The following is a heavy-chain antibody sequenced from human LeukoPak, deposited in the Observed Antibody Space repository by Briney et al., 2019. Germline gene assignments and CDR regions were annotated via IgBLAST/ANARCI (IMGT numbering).Heavy chain of an antibody. CDR2: ISGSGGST. V-gene: IGHV3-23*01. CDR3: ARDGYCSSTSCYKGITFYYYYMDV. CDR1: GFTFSSYA. J-gene: IGHJ6*03. D-gene: IGHD2-2*02. Sequence: GGSLRLSCAASGFTFSSYAMSWVRQAPGKGLEWVSDISGSGGSTYYADSVKGRFTISRDNAKNSLYLQMNSLRAEDTAVYYCARDGYCSSTSCYKGITFYYYYMDVWGKGTTVTVSS.